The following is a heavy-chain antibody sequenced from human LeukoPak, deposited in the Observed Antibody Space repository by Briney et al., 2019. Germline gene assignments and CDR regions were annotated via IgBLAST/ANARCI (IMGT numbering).Heavy chain of an antibody. Sequence: SETLSLTCTVSGGSISSGGYYWSWIRQHPGKGLEWIGYIYYSGSTNYNPSLKSRVTISVDTSKNQFSLKLSSVTAADTAVYYCARISVASESPHFDYWGQGTLVTVSS. CDR3: ARISVASESPHFDY. CDR2: IYYSGST. V-gene: IGHV4-61*08. CDR1: GGSISSGGYY. D-gene: IGHD3-10*01. J-gene: IGHJ4*02.